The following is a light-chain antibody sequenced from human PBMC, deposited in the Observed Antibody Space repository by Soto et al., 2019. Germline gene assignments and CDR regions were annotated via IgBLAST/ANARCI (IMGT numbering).Light chain of an antibody. V-gene: IGKV3-15*01. CDR3: QQYNNWLIT. Sequence: EIVMTQSPATLSVSPGERATLSCRASQSVSSNFAWYQQKPGQAPRLLIYGASTRATGIPARFSGSGSGTEITLTISSLQSEDFAVYYCQQYNNWLITFGQGTRLEIK. J-gene: IGKJ5*01. CDR1: QSVSSN. CDR2: GAS.